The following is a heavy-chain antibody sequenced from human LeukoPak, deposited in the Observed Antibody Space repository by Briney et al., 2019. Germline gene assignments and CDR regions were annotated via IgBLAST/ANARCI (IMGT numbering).Heavy chain of an antibody. Sequence: LGESLKISCKGSGYSFTSYWIGWVRQMPGKGQEWMGIIYPGDSDTRYSPSFQGQVTISADKSISTAYLQWSSLKASDTAMYYCARADSSGYLTPLVDYWGQGTLVTVSS. CDR1: GYSFTSYW. V-gene: IGHV5-51*01. CDR2: IYPGDSDT. J-gene: IGHJ4*02. CDR3: ARADSSGYLTPLVDY. D-gene: IGHD3-22*01.